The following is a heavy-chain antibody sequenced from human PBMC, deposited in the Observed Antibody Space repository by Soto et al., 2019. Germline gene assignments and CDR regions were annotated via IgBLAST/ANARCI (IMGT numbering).Heavy chain of an antibody. D-gene: IGHD5-18*01. CDR3: ARDGGLDTGFDY. J-gene: IGHJ4*02. V-gene: IGHV4-59*01. Sequence: PSETLSLTCTVSGGSISSYYWSWIRQPPGKGLEWIGYIYYSGSTNYNPSLKSRVTISVDTSKNQLSLKLSSVTAADTAVYYCARDGGLDTGFDYWGQGTLVAV. CDR1: GGSISSYY. CDR2: IYYSGST.